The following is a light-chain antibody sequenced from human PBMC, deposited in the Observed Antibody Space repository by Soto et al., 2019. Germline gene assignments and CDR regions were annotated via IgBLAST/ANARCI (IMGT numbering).Light chain of an antibody. Sequence: DIQMTQSPSSLSASVGDRVTITCRASQDISKYLVWYQQKPGKVPELLIYAASTLQSGVPSRFRGSGSGTDFTLTINSLQPEDVVTYYCQNYNSAPQTFGQGTKVEIK. J-gene: IGKJ1*01. CDR1: QDISKY. CDR3: QNYNSAPQT. V-gene: IGKV1-27*01. CDR2: AAS.